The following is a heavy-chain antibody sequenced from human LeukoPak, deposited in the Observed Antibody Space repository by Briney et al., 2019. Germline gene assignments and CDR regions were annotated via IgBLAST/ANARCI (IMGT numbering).Heavy chain of an antibody. D-gene: IGHD5-24*01. CDR3: ARARDGYPPDAFDI. V-gene: IGHV1-18*01. Sequence: ASVKVSCKASGYTFTSYGISWVRQAPGQGLEWMGRISAYNGNTNYAQKLQGRVTMTTDTSTSTAYMELRSLRSDDTAVYYCARARDGYPPDAFDIWGQGTMVTVSS. CDR2: ISAYNGNT. CDR1: GYTFTSYG. J-gene: IGHJ3*02.